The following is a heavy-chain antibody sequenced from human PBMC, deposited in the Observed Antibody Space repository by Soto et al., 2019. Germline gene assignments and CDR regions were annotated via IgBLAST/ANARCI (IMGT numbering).Heavy chain of an antibody. CDR1: GFTFGDYW. CDR2: LKRDGRER. D-gene: IGHD2-8*01. V-gene: IGHV3-7*03. CDR3: ARDVYEILGRVVRRLDS. J-gene: IGHJ4*02. Sequence: GGSLRLSCAASGFTFGDYWMTWIRQAPGKGLEWVANLKRDGRERYYVDSVKGRFSVSRDNAKNSLYLQMNNLRPEDTAVYYCARDVYEILGRVVRRLDSWGQGTLVTVSS.